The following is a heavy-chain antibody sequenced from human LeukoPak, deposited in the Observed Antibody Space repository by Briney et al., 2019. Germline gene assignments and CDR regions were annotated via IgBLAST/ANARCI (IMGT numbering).Heavy chain of an antibody. CDR3: ARSICGGDCSRFDY. Sequence: SETLSLTCTVSGGSISSYYWSWIRQPPGKGLELIGYIYYSGSTNYNRSLKSRVTISVDTSKNQFSLKLSSVTAADTAVYYCARSICGGDCSRFDYWGQGTLVTVSS. J-gene: IGHJ4*02. V-gene: IGHV4-59*01. D-gene: IGHD2-21*01. CDR2: IYYSGST. CDR1: GGSISSYY.